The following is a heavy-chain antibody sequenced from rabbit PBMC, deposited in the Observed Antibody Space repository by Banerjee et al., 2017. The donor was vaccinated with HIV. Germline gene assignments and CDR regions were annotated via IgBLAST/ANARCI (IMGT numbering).Heavy chain of an antibody. V-gene: IGHV1S40*01. CDR1: GFSFSSAHW. Sequence: QSLVESGGDLVKPGSSLTLSCTASGFSFSSAHWICWVRQAAGQGLEWTACIYTSSGSTYYASWAKGRFTISKTSSTTVTLQMTSLTAADTDTYFCERGITRYAGYGVATALNYFNLWGPDPLVSVS. CDR3: ERGITRYAGYGVATALNYFNL. D-gene: IGHD7-1*01. CDR2: IYTSSGST. J-gene: IGHJ4*01.